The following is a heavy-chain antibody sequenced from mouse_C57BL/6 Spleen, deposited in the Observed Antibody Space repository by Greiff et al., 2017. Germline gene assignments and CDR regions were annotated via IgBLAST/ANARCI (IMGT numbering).Heavy chain of an antibody. CDR2: INYDGSST. CDR3: ARGGGYEGYWYFDV. D-gene: IGHD2-2*01. J-gene: IGHJ1*03. CDR1: GFTFSDYY. Sequence: EVKLMESEGGLVQPGSSMKLSCTASGFTFSDYYMACVRQVPEKGLEWVANINYDGSSTYYLDSLKSRFIISRDNAKNILYLQMSSLKSEDTATYYCARGGGYEGYWYFDVWGTGTTVTVSS. V-gene: IGHV5-16*01.